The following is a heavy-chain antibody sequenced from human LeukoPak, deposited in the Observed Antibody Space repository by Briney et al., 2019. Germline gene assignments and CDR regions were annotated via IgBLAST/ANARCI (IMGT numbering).Heavy chain of an antibody. V-gene: IGHV3-23*01. CDR3: AKGSSGSYYGAGF. D-gene: IGHD3-10*01. CDR2: MSGSGGST. CDR1: GFTFSTYV. J-gene: IGHJ4*02. Sequence: GGSLRLSCAASGFTFSTYVMSWVRQAPGKGLEWVSGMSGSGGSTYYAESVKGRFTISRDNSKNTLYLQMNSLRAEDTAVYYCAKGSSGSYYGAGFWGQGTLVTVSS.